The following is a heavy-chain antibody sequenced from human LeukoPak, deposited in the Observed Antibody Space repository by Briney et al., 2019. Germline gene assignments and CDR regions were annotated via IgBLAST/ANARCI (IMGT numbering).Heavy chain of an antibody. CDR2: INPNSGGT. CDR1: GYTFTGYY. V-gene: IGHV1-2*02. CDR3: ARYPVVVVPAAITDFDY. Sequence: GASVKVSCKASGYTFTGYYMHWVRQAPGQGLEWMGWINPNSGGTNYAQKFQGRVTMTRDTSISTAYMELSRLRSDDTAAYYCARYPVVVVPAAITDFDYWGQGTLVTVSS. D-gene: IGHD2-2*01. J-gene: IGHJ4*02.